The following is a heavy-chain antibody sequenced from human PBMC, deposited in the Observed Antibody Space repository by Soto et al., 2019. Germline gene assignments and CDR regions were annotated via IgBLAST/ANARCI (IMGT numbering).Heavy chain of an antibody. Sequence: PGGSLRLSCAASGFTFSKYWMSWVRQAPGKGLEWVANIKQDGSEKYYVDSVKGRFTISRDNAKNSLHLQMNSLRAEDTAVYYCATSSYSSGWYAVYWGQGTMVTVYS. CDR3: ATSSYSSGWYAVY. CDR1: GFTFSKYW. CDR2: IKQDGSEK. D-gene: IGHD6-19*01. J-gene: IGHJ4*02. V-gene: IGHV3-7*01.